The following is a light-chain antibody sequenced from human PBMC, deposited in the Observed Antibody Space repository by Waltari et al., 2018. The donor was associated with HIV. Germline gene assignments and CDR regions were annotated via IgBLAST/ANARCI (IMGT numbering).Light chain of an antibody. J-gene: IGLJ3*02. V-gene: IGLV2-8*01. Sequence: QSALTQSPSASGSPGQSVTLSCTGTSSDVGGYNYVSWYRHYPGNAPKLRIYHVSKRPSGFPGRFSGSKSVNTASLTVSGLQAENEADYYCSSYAGSNILVFGGGTKLTVL. CDR1: SSDVGGYNY. CDR2: HVS. CDR3: SSYAGSNILV.